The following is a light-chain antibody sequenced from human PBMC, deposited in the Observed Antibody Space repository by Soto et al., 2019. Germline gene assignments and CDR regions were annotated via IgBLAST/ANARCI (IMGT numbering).Light chain of an antibody. J-gene: IGKJ4*01. V-gene: IGKV1-27*01. CDR1: QGIGNY. Sequence: DIQMTQSPSSLSASVGDRVIITCRASQGIGNYLAWYQQTPGEVPKLLIYAASTLQSGVSSRFSGSGSGTDFTLTISNLQPEDVATYYCQRYYSAPLTCGGGTKVEI. CDR2: AAS. CDR3: QRYYSAPLT.